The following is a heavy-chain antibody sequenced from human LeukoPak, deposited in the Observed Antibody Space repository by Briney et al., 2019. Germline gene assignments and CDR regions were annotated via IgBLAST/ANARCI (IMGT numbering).Heavy chain of an antibody. CDR3: ARYCGGDCYSGLYY. CDR1: GGTFSSYA. Sequence: SVKVSCKASGGTFSSYAISWVRQAPGQGLEWMGGIIPIFGTANYAQKFQGRVTITADESTSTAYMELSSLRSEDTAVYYCARYCGGDCYSGLYYWGQGTLVTVSS. CDR2: IIPIFGTA. J-gene: IGHJ4*02. V-gene: IGHV1-69*13. D-gene: IGHD2-21*02.